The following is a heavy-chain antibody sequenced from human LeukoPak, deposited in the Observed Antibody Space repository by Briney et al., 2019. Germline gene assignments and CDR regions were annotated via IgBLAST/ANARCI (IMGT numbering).Heavy chain of an antibody. D-gene: IGHD3-3*01. CDR2: IHVSGST. CDR1: GGSINNYF. V-gene: IGHV4-4*07. J-gene: IGHJ3*02. Sequence: SETLSLTCTVSGGSINNYFWSLIRQPAGKGLEWIGRIHVSGSTSYNPSLKGRVTMSVDTSKTQFSLKVTSVTAADTAVYYCARNTGVPSAFDIWGQGTMVTVSS. CDR3: ARNTGVPSAFDI.